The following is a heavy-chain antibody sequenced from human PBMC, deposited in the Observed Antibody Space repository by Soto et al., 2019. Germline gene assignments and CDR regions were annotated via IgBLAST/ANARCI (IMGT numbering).Heavy chain of an antibody. CDR3: AKVEFVAVPAAFDN. CDR2: ISGSGGST. Sequence: LRLTSGGSGFTVRYYSMSYVRHAPGKGLEWVSAISGSGGSTYSGDSVKGRFTISRDNSKNTLYLQMNSLRAEDTAVYYCAKVEFVAVPAAFDNWGQGTLVTVSS. D-gene: IGHD2-2*01. V-gene: IGHV3-23*01. CDR1: GFTVRYYS. J-gene: IGHJ4*01.